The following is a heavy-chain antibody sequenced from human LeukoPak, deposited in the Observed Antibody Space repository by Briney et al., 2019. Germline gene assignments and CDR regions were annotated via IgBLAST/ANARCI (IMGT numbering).Heavy chain of an antibody. Sequence: GASVKVSCTASGYTFTGYYMHWVRQAPGQGLEWMGWINPNSGGTNYAQKFQGRVTMTRDTSISTAYMELSRLRSDDTAVYYCARVATRPRFGELSIDYWGQGTLVTVSS. CDR1: GYTFTGYY. J-gene: IGHJ4*02. CDR3: ARVATRPRFGELSIDY. CDR2: INPNSGGT. V-gene: IGHV1-2*02. D-gene: IGHD3-10*01.